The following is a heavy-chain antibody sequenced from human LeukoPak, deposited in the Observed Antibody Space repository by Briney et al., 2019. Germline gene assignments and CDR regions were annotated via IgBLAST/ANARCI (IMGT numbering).Heavy chain of an antibody. CDR2: IWYDGSNE. CDR3: AREYCSGGTCYLPGY. J-gene: IGHJ4*02. CDR1: GFTFSSYG. V-gene: IGHV3-33*01. D-gene: IGHD2-15*01. Sequence: PGRSLRLSCAASGFTFSSYGLHWVRQAPGKGLEWVAVIWYDGSNEYYADSVKGRFTISRDNAKNSLYLQMDSLRAEDTAVYYCAREYCSGGTCYLPGYWGQGTLVTVSS.